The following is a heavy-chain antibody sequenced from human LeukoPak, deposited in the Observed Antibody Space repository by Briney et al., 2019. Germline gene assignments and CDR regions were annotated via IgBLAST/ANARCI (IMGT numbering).Heavy chain of an antibody. Sequence: ALIYCDDHKPYSPSLKSRLTITKGTAKNQVVLTMTNMDPVDTATYYCAHALLRSKLPWFDPWGQGTLVTVSS. CDR3: AHALLRSKLPWFDP. J-gene: IGHJ5*02. D-gene: IGHD3-3*01. CDR2: IYCDDHK. V-gene: IGHV2-5*02.